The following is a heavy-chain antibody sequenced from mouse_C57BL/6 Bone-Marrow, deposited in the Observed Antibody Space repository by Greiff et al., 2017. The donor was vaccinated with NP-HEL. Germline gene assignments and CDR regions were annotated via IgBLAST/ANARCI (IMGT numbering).Heavy chain of an antibody. CDR2: IRNKANGSTT. D-gene: IGHD2-4*01. CDR3: AGSIYYDYADDPFYAMDY. V-gene: IGHV7-3*01. J-gene: IGHJ4*01. Sequence: EVKLVESGGGLVQPGGSLSLSCAASGFTFTDYYMSWVRQPPGKALEWLGFIRNKANGSTTEYSASVKGRFTLSRDNYQSILYLQMNALRAEDSATYYCAGSIYYDYADDPFYAMDYGGQGTSVTVSS. CDR1: GFTFTDYY.